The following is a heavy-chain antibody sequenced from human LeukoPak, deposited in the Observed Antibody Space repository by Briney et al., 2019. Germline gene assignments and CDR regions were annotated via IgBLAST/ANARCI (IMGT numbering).Heavy chain of an antibody. CDR3: GKTTGGYSSGRKPAWPVEY. CDR1: GFTLGSFA. D-gene: IGHD5-18*01. V-gene: IGHV3-23*01. J-gene: IGHJ4*02. Sequence: GGSLRLSCEASGFTLGSFAMYWVRQAPGKGLDWIAGIFGSGGSPHYADSVKGRFTISRDNSKNTVYLQINSLRAEDTAGYYCGKTTGGYSSGRKPAWPVEYWGQGTLVTVSS. CDR2: IFGSGGSP.